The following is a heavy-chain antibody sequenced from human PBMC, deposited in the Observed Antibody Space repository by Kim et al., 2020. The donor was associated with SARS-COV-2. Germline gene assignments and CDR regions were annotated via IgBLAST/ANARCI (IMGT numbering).Heavy chain of an antibody. D-gene: IGHD4-17*01. J-gene: IGHJ4*02. Sequence: GGSLRLSCAASGFTFSNYWMNWVRQAPGKGLEWVAYIKKDGSEKYYVDSVKGRFTISRDNAENSLYLQMDSLRVEDTALYYCVRSLEYWGQGTPVIVSS. V-gene: IGHV3-7*03. CDR3: VRSLEY. CDR2: IKKDGSEK. CDR1: GFTFSNYW.